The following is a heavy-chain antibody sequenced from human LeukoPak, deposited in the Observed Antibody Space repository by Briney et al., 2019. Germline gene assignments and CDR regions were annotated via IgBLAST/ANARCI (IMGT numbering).Heavy chain of an antibody. V-gene: IGHV4-39*07. CDR3: ASIPGGVDY. J-gene: IGHJ4*02. Sequence: SETLSLTCTVSGGSISSRSYYWGWIRQPPGKGLEWIGTMFYSGSSYYNPSLKSRVTISVDTSKNQFSLKLSSVTAADTAVYYCASIPGGVDYWGQGTLVTVSS. D-gene: IGHD1-26*01. CDR1: GGSISSRSYY. CDR2: MFYSGSS.